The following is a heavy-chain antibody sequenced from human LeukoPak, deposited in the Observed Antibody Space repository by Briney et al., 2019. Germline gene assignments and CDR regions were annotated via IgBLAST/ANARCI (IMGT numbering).Heavy chain of an antibody. J-gene: IGHJ4*02. CDR3: ARGTPSGYYYFDF. Sequence: SETLSLTYTVSGGSISSNYWSWIRQPQGKGLEWIGYIYYSGSTNYNPSLKSRVTISVDTSKNQFSLNLNSVTAADTAVYYCARGTPSGYYYFDFWGQGTLVTVSS. CDR1: GGSISSNY. D-gene: IGHD3-22*01. V-gene: IGHV4-59*01. CDR2: IYYSGST.